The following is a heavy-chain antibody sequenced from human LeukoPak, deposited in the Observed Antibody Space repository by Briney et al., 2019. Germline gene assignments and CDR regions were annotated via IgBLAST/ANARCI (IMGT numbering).Heavy chain of an antibody. D-gene: IGHD6-25*01. CDR1: GFTLSSYA. V-gene: IGHV3-23*01. Sequence: GGSLRLSCAASGFTLSSYAMSWVRQTPGKGLECVSTIRDSDGRTYYADSVEGRFTISRDNSTNTLYLQMNSLRAGDTAIYYCAKSGDTETVDYWGQGTLVTVSS. CDR2: IRDSDGRT. CDR3: AKSGDTETVDY. J-gene: IGHJ4*02.